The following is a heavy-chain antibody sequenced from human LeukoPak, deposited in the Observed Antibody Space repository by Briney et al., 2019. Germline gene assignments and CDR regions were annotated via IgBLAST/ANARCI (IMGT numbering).Heavy chain of an antibody. J-gene: IGHJ6*02. D-gene: IGHD3-16*01. CDR3: ARDRGYGMDV. CDR2: ISSSSSYI. CDR1: GFTFSSYS. Sequence: GGSLRLSCAASGFTFSSYSMTWVRQAPGKGLEWVSSISSSSSYIYYADSVKGRFTISRDNAKDSLYLQMNSLRAEDAAVYYCARDRGYGMDVWGQGTTVTVSS. V-gene: IGHV3-21*01.